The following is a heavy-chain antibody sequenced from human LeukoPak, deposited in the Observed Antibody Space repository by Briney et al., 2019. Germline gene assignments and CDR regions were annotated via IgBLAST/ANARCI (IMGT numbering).Heavy chain of an antibody. V-gene: IGHV3-74*01. CDR2: INSDGSST. Sequence: PGGSLRLSCAASGFTFSSYWMHWVRQAPGKGLVWVSRINSDGSSTCYADSVKGRFTISRDNAKNTLYLQMNSLRAEDTAVYYCARDGYCSGGSCYLPQEYFQHWGQGTLVTVSS. J-gene: IGHJ1*01. CDR1: GFTFSSYW. CDR3: ARDGYCSGGSCYLPQEYFQH. D-gene: IGHD2-15*01.